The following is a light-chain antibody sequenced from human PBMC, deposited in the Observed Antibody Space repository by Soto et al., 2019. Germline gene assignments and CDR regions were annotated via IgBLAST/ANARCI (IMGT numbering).Light chain of an antibody. CDR2: GAS. J-gene: IGKJ1*01. Sequence: EIVMTQSPATLSVSPGERATLSCRASQSVSSNLAWYQQTPGQAPRLLIYGASTRAPGIPARFSGSGSGTELSITISRLQSEDFAVYSCQQHNNSLKWTFGQGTKV. V-gene: IGKV3-15*01. CDR1: QSVSSN. CDR3: QQHNNSLKWT.